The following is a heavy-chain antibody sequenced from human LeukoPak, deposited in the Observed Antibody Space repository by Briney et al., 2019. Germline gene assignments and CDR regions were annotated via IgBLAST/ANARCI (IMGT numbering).Heavy chain of an antibody. Sequence: PGGSLRLSCAASGFTFSSYGMHWVRQAPGKGLEWVAVISYDGSNKYYADSVKGRFAISRDNSKNTLYLQMNSLRAEDTAVYYCARGAKEGYGDKGHAFDIWGQGTMVTVSS. V-gene: IGHV3-30*03. CDR1: GFTFSSYG. D-gene: IGHD4-17*01. CDR2: ISYDGSNK. J-gene: IGHJ3*02. CDR3: ARGAKEGYGDKGHAFDI.